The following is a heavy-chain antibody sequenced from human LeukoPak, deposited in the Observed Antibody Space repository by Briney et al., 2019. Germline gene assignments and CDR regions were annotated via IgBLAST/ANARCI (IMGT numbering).Heavy chain of an antibody. J-gene: IGHJ4*02. D-gene: IGHD3-16*01. Sequence: SETLSLTCAVSGGSFSGYYWSWIRQPPRKGLEWIGEINHSGSTNYNPSLKSRVTMSVDTSKNQFSLKLSSVTAADTAVYYCARSGFLMIPDYFDYWGQGTLSPSPQ. CDR2: INHSGST. CDR3: ARSGFLMIPDYFDY. V-gene: IGHV4-34*01. CDR1: GGSFSGYY.